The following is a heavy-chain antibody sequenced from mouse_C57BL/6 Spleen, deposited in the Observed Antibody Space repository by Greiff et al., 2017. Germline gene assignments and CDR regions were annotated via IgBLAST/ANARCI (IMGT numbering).Heavy chain of an antibody. V-gene: IGHV1-15*01. CDR3: ASQMYFDV. Sequence: QVQLQQPGAELVRPGASVTLSCKASGYTFTDYEMHWVKQTPVHGLEWIGAIDPETGGTAYNQKFKGKAILTADTSASTAYMQLSSLTSEDSAVYYCASQMYFDVWGTGTTVTVSS. CDR1: GYTFTDYE. CDR2: IDPETGGT. J-gene: IGHJ1*03.